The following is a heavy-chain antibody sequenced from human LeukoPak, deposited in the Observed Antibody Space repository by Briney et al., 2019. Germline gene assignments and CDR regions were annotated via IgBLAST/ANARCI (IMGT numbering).Heavy chain of an antibody. CDR3: ARVGQGEWFFDL. Sequence: GASVKDSCKASGYTFTSYAMHWVRQAPGQRLEWMGWINAGNGNTKYSQKFQGRVTITRDTSASTAYMELSSLRSEDTAVYYCARVGQGEWFFDLWGRGTLVTVSS. V-gene: IGHV1-3*01. CDR1: GYTFTSYA. J-gene: IGHJ2*01. D-gene: IGHD1-26*01. CDR2: INAGNGNT.